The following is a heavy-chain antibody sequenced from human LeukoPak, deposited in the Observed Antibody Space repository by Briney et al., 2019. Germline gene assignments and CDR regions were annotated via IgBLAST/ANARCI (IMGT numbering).Heavy chain of an antibody. D-gene: IGHD6-13*01. V-gene: IGHV4-59*01. CDR2: IYYSGST. CDR1: GGSISSYY. J-gene: IGHJ4*02. CDR3: AREAAAGTGGFDY. Sequence: PSETLSLTCTVSGGSISSYYWSWIRQPPGKGLEWIGYIYYSGSTNYNPSLKSRVTISVDTSKNQFSLKLSSVTAADTAVYYCAREAAAGTGGFDYWGQGTLVTVSS.